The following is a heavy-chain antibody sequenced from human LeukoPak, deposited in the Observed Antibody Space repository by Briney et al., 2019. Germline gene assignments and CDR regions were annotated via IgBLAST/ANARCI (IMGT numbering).Heavy chain of an antibody. J-gene: IGHJ4*02. Sequence: GGSLRLSCAASGFTFSSYAMSWVRQAPGKGLEWVSAISGSGGSTYYADSVKGRFTISRDNSKNTLYLQMNSLRAEDTAVYYCAKVRDGYNRAPVDYWGQGTLVTVSP. CDR1: GFTFSSYA. D-gene: IGHD5-24*01. CDR3: AKVRDGYNRAPVDY. CDR2: ISGSGGST. V-gene: IGHV3-23*01.